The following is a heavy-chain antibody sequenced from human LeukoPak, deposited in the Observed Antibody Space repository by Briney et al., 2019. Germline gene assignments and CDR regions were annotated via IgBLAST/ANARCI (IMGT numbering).Heavy chain of an antibody. CDR1: GYTFTGYY. V-gene: IGHV1-2*02. CDR3: ARDPNYYDSSGHIDY. CDR2: INPNSGGT. Sequence: GASVKVSCKASGYTFTGYYMHWVRQAPGQGLEWMGWINPNSGGTNYAQKFQGRVTMTRDTSISTAYMELSRLRSGDTAVYYCARDPNYYDSSGHIDYWGQGTLVTVSS. J-gene: IGHJ4*02. D-gene: IGHD3-22*01.